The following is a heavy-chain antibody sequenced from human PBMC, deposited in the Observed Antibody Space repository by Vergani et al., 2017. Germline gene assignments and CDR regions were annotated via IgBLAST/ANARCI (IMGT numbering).Heavy chain of an antibody. D-gene: IGHD3-22*01. CDR3: AKSDYYDSSGSLDY. Sequence: EVQLVESGGVVVQPGGSLRLSCAASGFTFDDYAMHWVRQAPGKGLEWVSGISWNSGSIGYADSVKGRFTISRDNAKNSLYLQMNSLRAEDMALYYCAKSDYYDSSGSLDYWGQGTLVTVSS. J-gene: IGHJ4*02. CDR1: GFTFDDYA. V-gene: IGHV3-9*03. CDR2: ISWNSGSI.